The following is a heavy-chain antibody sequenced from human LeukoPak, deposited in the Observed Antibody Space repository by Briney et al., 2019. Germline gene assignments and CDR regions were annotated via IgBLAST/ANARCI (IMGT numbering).Heavy chain of an antibody. D-gene: IGHD4-17*01. CDR2: ISAYNGNT. V-gene: IGHV1-18*01. Sequence: GASVKVSCKASGYTFTNFGISWARQAPGQGLEWMGWISAYNGNTNYAQRLQGRVTMTTDTSTNTAYMELRSLRSDDTAVYYCARDRDYGDYNTQDLFVYWGQGTLVTVSS. CDR3: ARDRDYGDYNTQDLFVY. CDR1: GYTFTNFG. J-gene: IGHJ4*02.